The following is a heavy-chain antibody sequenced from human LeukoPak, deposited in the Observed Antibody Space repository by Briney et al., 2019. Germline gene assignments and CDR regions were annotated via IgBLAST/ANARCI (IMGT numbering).Heavy chain of an antibody. D-gene: IGHD3-16*02. J-gene: IGHJ4*02. V-gene: IGHV3-23*01. CDR3: AKDHDYVWGSYHDHYYFDY. CDR2: ISGGGSSA. CDR1: GFSFRNYA. Sequence: GGSLRLSCAASGFSFRNYAMSWVRQAPGKGLERVSSISGGGSSAYYADSVKGRFTISRDNSKNTLDLQMNSLRAEDTAVYYCAKDHDYVWGSYHDHYYFDYWGQGTLVTVSS.